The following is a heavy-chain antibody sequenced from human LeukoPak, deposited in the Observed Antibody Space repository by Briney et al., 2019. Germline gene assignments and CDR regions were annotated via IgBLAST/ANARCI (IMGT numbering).Heavy chain of an antibody. CDR2: INPSGGST. V-gene: IGHV1-46*01. Sequence: GASVKVSCKASGYTFTSYYMHWVRQAPGQGLEWMGIINPSGGSTSYAQKFQGRVTMTRDMSTSTVYMELSSLRSEDTAVYYCARGGIAAAGTSGRGRWFDPWGQGTLVTVSA. CDR1: GYTFTSYY. J-gene: IGHJ5*02. D-gene: IGHD6-13*01. CDR3: ARGGIAAAGTSGRGRWFDP.